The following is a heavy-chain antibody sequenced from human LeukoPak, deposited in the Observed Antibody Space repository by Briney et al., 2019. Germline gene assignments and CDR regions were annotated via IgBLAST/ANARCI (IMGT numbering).Heavy chain of an antibody. V-gene: IGHV4-34*01. D-gene: IGHD2-2*01. CDR2: INLSGST. J-gene: IGHJ4*02. Sequence: SETLSLTCAVYGGSFNGYYWTWIRQPPGKGLGWIGDINLSGSTDYNPSLKSRVTISVDTSKNQFYLRLNSVTAADTAVYYCARGQLRISNWGQGSLVIVSS. CDR1: GGSFNGYY. CDR3: ARGQLRISN.